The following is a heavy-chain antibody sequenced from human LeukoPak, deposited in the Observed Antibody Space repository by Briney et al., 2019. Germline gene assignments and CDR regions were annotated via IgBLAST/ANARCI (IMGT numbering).Heavy chain of an antibody. V-gene: IGHV1-69*13. CDR3: ARARSSSGTYYYYYYMDV. CDR1: GGTFSSYA. D-gene: IGHD6-6*01. J-gene: IGHJ6*03. Sequence: GASVKVSCKASGGTFSSYAISWVRQAPGQGLEWMGGIIPIFGTANYAQKFQGRVTITADESTSTAYMELSSLRSEDTAVYYCARARSSSGTYYYYYYMDVWSKGTTVTVSS. CDR2: IIPIFGTA.